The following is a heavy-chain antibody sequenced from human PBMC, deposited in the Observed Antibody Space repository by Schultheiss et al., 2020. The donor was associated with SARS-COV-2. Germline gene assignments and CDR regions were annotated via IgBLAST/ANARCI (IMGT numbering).Heavy chain of an antibody. D-gene: IGHD3-10*01. CDR1: GFTFSSYA. Sequence: GESLKISCAASGFTFSSYAMSWVRQAPGKGLEWVSAISGSGGTKYADSVKGRFTISRDNSKNTLYLQMNSLRAEDTAVYYCAREGGSEVLLWFGELGAYYFDYWGQGTLVTVSS. J-gene: IGHJ4*02. V-gene: IGHV3-23*01. CDR2: ISGSGGT. CDR3: AREGGSEVLLWFGELGAYYFDY.